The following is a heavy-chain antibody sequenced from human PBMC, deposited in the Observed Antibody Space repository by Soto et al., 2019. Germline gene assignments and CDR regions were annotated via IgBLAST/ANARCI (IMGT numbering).Heavy chain of an antibody. CDR1: GFTFSSYS. CDR2: ISSSSSTI. CDR3: ARDDSSRYYYYGMDV. J-gene: IGHJ6*02. Sequence: GGSLRLSCAASGFTFSSYSMNWVRQAPGKGLEWVSYISSSSSTIYYADSVKGRFTISRDNAKNSLYLQMNSLRDEDTAVYYCARDDSSRYYYYGMDVWGQGTTVTVSS. V-gene: IGHV3-48*02. D-gene: IGHD6-19*01.